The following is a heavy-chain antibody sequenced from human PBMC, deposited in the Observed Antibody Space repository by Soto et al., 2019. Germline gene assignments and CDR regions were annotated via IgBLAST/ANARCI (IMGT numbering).Heavy chain of an antibody. Sequence: ETLSLTCAVYGDSFSDDYLSWIRQAPGKGLEWIGEINHSGGTNYNPSLKSRVTISVDTSRNQFSLKLTSVTAADTAIYYCATRITRYYYINVWGRGTPVTVSS. V-gene: IGHV4-34*01. CDR3: ATRITRYYYINV. D-gene: IGHD3-10*01. J-gene: IGHJ6*03. CDR1: GDSFSDDY. CDR2: INHSGGT.